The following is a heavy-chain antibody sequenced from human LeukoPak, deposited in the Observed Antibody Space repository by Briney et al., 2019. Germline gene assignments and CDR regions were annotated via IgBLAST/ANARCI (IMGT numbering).Heavy chain of an antibody. CDR2: INHSGST. CDR3: ARRGYTYGL. V-gene: IGHV4-34*01. CDR1: GGSFSGYY. J-gene: IGHJ4*02. Sequence: SETLSFTCAVYGGSFSGYYWSWIRQPPGKGLEWIGEINHSGSTNYNPSLKSRVTISVDTSKNQFSLKLSSVTAADTAVYYCARRGYTYGLWGQGTLVTVSS. D-gene: IGHD5-18*01.